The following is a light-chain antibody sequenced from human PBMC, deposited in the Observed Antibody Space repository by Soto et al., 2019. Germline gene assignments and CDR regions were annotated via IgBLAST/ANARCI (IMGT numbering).Light chain of an antibody. V-gene: IGKV1-6*01. J-gene: IGKJ1*01. CDR2: SAS. CDR1: QLIRND. Sequence: IQMTQSPSSLSASVGERVTITCRASQLIRNDLGWYQQKPGEVPRLLIYSASTLQSGVPSRFSGSASGTDFTLTISSLQPEDSATYYCLQDYNYPQTFGQATMVEIK. CDR3: LQDYNYPQT.